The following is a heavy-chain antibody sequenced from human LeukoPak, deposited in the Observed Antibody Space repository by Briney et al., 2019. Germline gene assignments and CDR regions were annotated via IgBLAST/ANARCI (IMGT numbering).Heavy chain of an antibody. CDR3: ARDRGGWGPTTFNF. CDR2: ISDDGSDI. Sequence: GGSLRLSCAASGFSFSTSWMHWVRQGPGKGLVWVSRISDDGSDILYADSVKGRFTVSRDNAKNTLYLQMSSLRAEDTALYYCARDRGGWGPTTFNFWGQGTLVTVSS. D-gene: IGHD3-10*01. CDR1: GFSFSTSW. J-gene: IGHJ4*02. V-gene: IGHV3-74*01.